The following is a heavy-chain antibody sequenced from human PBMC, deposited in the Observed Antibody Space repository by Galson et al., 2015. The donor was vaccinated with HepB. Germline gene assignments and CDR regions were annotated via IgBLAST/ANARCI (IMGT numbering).Heavy chain of an antibody. D-gene: IGHD4/OR15-4a*01. V-gene: IGHV3-23*01. CDR1: GFTLSSSA. Sequence: SLRLSCAASGFTLSSSAMSWVRQAPGKGLEWVSAISGTSDYTLYTDSVKGRFTLSRDNSKSTLYLQMNSLRDEDTAVYYCAKGSMVATTRRAFDIWGQGTMVTVSS. CDR2: ISGTSDYT. CDR3: AKGSMVATTRRAFDI. J-gene: IGHJ3*02.